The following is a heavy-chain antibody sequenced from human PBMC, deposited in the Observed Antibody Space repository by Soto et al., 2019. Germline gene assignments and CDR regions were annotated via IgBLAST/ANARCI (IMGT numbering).Heavy chain of an antibody. CDR3: ARWSYLDY. CDR1: GFSFGSYA. CDR2: ISGSDGKT. V-gene: IGHV3-23*01. J-gene: IGHJ4*02. D-gene: IGHD3-3*01. Sequence: GGSLRLSCAASGFSFGSYALSWVRQAPGKGLEWVSTISGSDGKTFYADSVKGRFSISRDTSQSTLYLQMNSLRADGTAIYYCARWSYLDYWGQGTRVTSPQ.